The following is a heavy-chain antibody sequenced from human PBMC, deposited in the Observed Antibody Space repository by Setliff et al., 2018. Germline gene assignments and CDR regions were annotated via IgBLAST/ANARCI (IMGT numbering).Heavy chain of an antibody. CDR3: ARAHTCSLPNVNSGYPGWFDP. CDR1: GFSISSGYY. J-gene: IGHJ5*02. V-gene: IGHV4-38-2*01. Sequence: PSETLSLTCAVSGFSISSGYYWGWIRQPPGKGLEWIVNIHHSGKAYYNPSLKSRVTMSVDTSKDHVSLKLSPVTAADTAVYYCARAHTCSLPNVNSGYPGWFDPWGQGTLVTVSS. D-gene: IGHD3-22*01. CDR2: IHHSGKA.